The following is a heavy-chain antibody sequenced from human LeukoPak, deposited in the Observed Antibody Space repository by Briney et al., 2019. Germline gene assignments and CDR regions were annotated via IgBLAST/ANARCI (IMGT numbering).Heavy chain of an antibody. CDR2: IFPGDSDM. J-gene: IGHJ4*02. Sequence: GESLKISCKGSGYSFISYWIGWVRQMPGKGLEWMGIIFPGDSDMRYSLSFQGQVTMSADKSISTAYLQWSSLKASDTAMYYCVRRLYSSSSFDSWGQGTLVTVSS. V-gene: IGHV5-51*01. D-gene: IGHD6-6*01. CDR3: VRRLYSSSSFDS. CDR1: GYSFISYW.